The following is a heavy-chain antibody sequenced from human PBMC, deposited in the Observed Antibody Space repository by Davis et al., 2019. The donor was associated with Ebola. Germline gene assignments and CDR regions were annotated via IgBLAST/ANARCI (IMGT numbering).Heavy chain of an antibody. CDR1: GFTFSSYE. CDR2: VSSSGSTI. D-gene: IGHD2-15*01. V-gene: IGHV3-48*03. J-gene: IGHJ4*02. Sequence: PGGSLRLSCAASGFTFSSYEMNWVRQAPGKGLEWVSYVSSSGSTIYYADSVKGRFTISRDNAKNSLYLQMNSLRAEDTAVYYCARYCSGGSCYRDYWGQGTLVTVSS. CDR3: ARYCSGGSCYRDY.